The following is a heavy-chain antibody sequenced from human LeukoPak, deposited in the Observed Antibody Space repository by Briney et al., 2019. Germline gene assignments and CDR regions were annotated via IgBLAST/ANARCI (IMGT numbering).Heavy chain of an antibody. CDR1: GGSISSYY. V-gene: IGHV4-30-4*01. CDR2: IYYSGST. Sequence: SETLSLTCTVSGGSISSYYWSWIRQPPGKGLEWIGYIYYSGSTYYSPSLKSRVTISVDTSKNQFSLKLRSVTAADTAVYYCARGLSAAAGSGHWFDPWGQGTLVTVSS. CDR3: ARGLSAAAGSGHWFDP. J-gene: IGHJ5*02. D-gene: IGHD6-13*01.